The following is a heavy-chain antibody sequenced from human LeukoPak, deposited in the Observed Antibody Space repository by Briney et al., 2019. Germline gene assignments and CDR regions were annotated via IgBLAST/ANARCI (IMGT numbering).Heavy chain of an antibody. CDR1: GFTFDDYA. CDR2: ISWNSGSI. J-gene: IGHJ4*02. Sequence: GRSLRLSCAASGFTFDDYAMHWVRQAPGKGLEWVSGISWNSGSIGYADSVKGRFTISRDNSKNTLYLQMNSLRAEDTAVYYCARGKTKITIFGVVIDDRGVDYWGQGTLVTVSS. V-gene: IGHV3-9*01. CDR3: ARGKTKITIFGVVIDDRGVDY. D-gene: IGHD3-3*01.